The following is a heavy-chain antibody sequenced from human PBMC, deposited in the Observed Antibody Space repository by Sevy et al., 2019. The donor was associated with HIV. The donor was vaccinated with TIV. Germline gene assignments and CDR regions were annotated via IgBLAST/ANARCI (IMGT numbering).Heavy chain of an antibody. J-gene: IGHJ4*02. D-gene: IGHD1-26*01. Sequence: GSLRLSCAASGFTFSSYAMSWVRQAPGKGLEWVSAISGSGGSTCYADSVKGRFTISRDNSKNTLYLQMNSLRAEDTAAYYCARTRHSGSYSYFDYWGQGTLVTVSS. CDR3: ARTRHSGSYSYFDY. CDR1: GFTFSSYA. V-gene: IGHV3-23*01. CDR2: ISGSGGST.